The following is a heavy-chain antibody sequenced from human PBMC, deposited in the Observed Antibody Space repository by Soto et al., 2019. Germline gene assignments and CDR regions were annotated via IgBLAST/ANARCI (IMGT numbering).Heavy chain of an antibody. D-gene: IGHD3-22*01. Sequence: GGSLRLSCAASGFTFTNHGMHWVRQAPGKGLEWVAVIWSDGNNRYYADSVKGRFTVSRDNSRNTLSLQMNSLRAEDTGVYYCARDYHYDSSGCIEFWGQGTLVTVSS. CDR2: IWSDGNNR. V-gene: IGHV3-33*01. CDR3: ARDYHYDSSGCIEF. CDR1: GFTFTNHG. J-gene: IGHJ4*02.